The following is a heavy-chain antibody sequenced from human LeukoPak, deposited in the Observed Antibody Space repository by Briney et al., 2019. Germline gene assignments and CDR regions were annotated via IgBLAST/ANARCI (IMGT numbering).Heavy chain of an antibody. D-gene: IGHD5-12*01. CDR2: INSDGSST. CDR3: AREPAYSGYFDY. V-gene: IGHV3-74*01. CDR1: GFTFSSYW. Sequence: GGSLRLSCAASGFTFSSYWMHWVRQAPGKGLVWVSRINSDGSSTSYADSVKGRFTISRDNSKNTLYLQMNSLRAEDTAVYYCAREPAYSGYFDYWGQGTLVTVSS. J-gene: IGHJ4*02.